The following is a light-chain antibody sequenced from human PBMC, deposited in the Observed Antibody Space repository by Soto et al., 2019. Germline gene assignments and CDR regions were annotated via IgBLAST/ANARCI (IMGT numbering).Light chain of an antibody. V-gene: IGLV2-23*01. CDR3: CSYAGSSTLV. CDR1: RSDVGSYNL. Sequence: QSALTQPASVSGSPGQSTTIPSTETRSDVGSYNLVSWYQQYPGKAPKLMIYEGSKRPSGVSNRFSGSKSGNTASLTISGLQAEDEADYYCCSYAGSSTLVFGGGTKLTVL. J-gene: IGLJ2*01. CDR2: EGS.